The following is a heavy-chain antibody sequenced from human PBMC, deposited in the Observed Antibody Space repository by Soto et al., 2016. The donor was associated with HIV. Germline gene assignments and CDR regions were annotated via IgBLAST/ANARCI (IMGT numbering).Heavy chain of an antibody. CDR2: ISSSSR. Sequence: EVQLVEPGGGLVKPGGSLRLSCAASGFTFSSYNMNWVRQAPGKGLKWVSSISSSSRHYGDSVKGRFTISRDNAKNSLYLQMNSLRVEDTAVYYCARGDYSSAWDLWGQGNPGHRLL. CDR1: GFTFSSYN. D-gene: IGHD6-19*01. J-gene: IGHJ4*02. V-gene: IGHV3-21*01. CDR3: ARGDYSSAWDL.